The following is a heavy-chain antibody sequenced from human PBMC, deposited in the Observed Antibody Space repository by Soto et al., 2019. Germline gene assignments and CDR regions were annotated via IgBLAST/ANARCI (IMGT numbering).Heavy chain of an antibody. J-gene: IGHJ6*02. CDR2: IQYSGST. D-gene: IGHD3-3*01. CDR1: GVSISSSY. CDR3: ARSYPNTIFGVVPSRGLDV. V-gene: IGHV4-59*01. Sequence: SEALSLTCIVSGVSISSSYWSWIRQPPGEGLEWIGYIQYSGSTNFNPSRKNRVIMSVDTSKNQFSLRLSSVTAADTAVYYCARSYPNTIFGVVPSRGLDVWGQGAKVTVSS.